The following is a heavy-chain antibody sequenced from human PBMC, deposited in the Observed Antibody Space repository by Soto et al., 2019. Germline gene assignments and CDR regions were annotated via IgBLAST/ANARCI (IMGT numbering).Heavy chain of an antibody. J-gene: IGHJ4*02. CDR3: AKDKGGMVHDY. CDR1: GFSFSGYG. CDR2: ISYDGSKK. V-gene: IGHV3-30*18. D-gene: IGHD3-10*01. Sequence: QVQLVESGGGVVQPGRSLRLSCAASGFSFSGYGMHWVRQAPGKGLEWVAVISYDGSKKYYADSVKGRFTISRDNSKNTLYLQMNSPSAEDTAVYYCAKDKGGMVHDYWGQGRLVTVSS.